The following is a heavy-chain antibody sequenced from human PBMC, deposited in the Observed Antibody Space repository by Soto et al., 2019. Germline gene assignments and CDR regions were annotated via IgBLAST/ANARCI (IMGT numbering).Heavy chain of an antibody. CDR1: GGSFSGYY. D-gene: IGHD3-9*01. V-gene: IGHV3-23*01. CDR2: ISGSGGST. CDR3: VTDAQNSEWLTLGY. Sequence: ETLSLTCAVYGGSFSGYYWSWVRQAPGKGLEWVSAISGSGGSTYYADSVKGRFTISRDNSKNTIYLQMNSLRAEDTAVYYCVTDAQNSEWLTLGYWGQGTLVTVSS. J-gene: IGHJ4*02.